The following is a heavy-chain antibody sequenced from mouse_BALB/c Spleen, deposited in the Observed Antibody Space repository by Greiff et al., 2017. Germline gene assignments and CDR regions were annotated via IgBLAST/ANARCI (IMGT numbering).Heavy chain of an antibody. CDR2: IDPANGNT. Sequence: EVKLEESGAELVKPGASVKLSCTASGFNIKDTYMHWVKQRPEQGLEWIGRIDPANGNTKYDPKFQGKATITADTSSNTAYLQLSSLTSEDTAVYYCARSGGSSYEWFAYWGQGTLVTVSA. D-gene: IGHD1-1*01. CDR1: GFNIKDTY. J-gene: IGHJ3*01. CDR3: ARSGGSSYEWFAY. V-gene: IGHV14-3*02.